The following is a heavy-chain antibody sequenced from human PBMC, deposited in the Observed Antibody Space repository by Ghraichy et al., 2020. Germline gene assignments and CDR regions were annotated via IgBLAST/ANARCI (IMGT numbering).Heavy chain of an antibody. CDR1: GGTFSSYT. CDR3: ARGGAYGSGSYSPDLGSYYYGMDV. J-gene: IGHJ6*02. V-gene: IGHV1-69*02. CDR2: IIPILGIA. Sequence: SVKVSCKASGGTFSSYTISWVRQAPGQGLEWMGRIIPILGIANYAQKFQGRVTITADKSTSTAYMELSSLRSEDTAVYYCARGGAYGSGSYSPDLGSYYYGMDVWGQGTTVTVSS. D-gene: IGHD3-10*01.